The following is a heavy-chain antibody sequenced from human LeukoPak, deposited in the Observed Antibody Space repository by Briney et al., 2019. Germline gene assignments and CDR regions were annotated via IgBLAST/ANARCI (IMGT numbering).Heavy chain of an antibody. J-gene: IGHJ3*02. V-gene: IGHV4-59*01. CDR3: ARDSRRFDI. CDR2: IYYSGST. Sequence: ASETLSLTCTVSGGSISSYYWSWIRQPPGKGLEWIGYIYYSGSTNYNPSLKSRVTISVDTSKNQFSLKLSSVTAADTAVYYCARDSRRFDIWGQGTMVTVSS. CDR1: GGSISSYY.